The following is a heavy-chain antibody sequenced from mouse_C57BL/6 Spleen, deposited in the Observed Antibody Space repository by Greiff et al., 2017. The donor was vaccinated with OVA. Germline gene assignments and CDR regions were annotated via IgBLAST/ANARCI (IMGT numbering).Heavy chain of an antibody. CDR1: GYAFSSYW. CDR3: ARPHYDYDATFAY. CDR2: IYPGDGDT. V-gene: IGHV1-80*01. J-gene: IGHJ3*01. Sequence: VQLQQSGAELVKPGASVKISCKASGYAFSSYWVNWVKQRPGKGLEGIGEIYPGDGDTNYNGKFKGKATLTADKSSSTAYMQLSSLTSEDSAVYFCARPHYDYDATFAYWGQGTLVTVSA. D-gene: IGHD2-4*01.